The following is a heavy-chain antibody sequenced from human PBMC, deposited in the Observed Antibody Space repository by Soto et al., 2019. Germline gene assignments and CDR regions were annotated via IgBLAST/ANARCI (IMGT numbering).Heavy chain of an antibody. J-gene: IGHJ4*02. CDR1: GYTFTGYY. D-gene: IGHD6-13*01. Sequence: ASVKVSCKASGYTFTGYYMHWVRQAPGQGLEWMGWIKPNSGGTNYAQKFQGRVTMTRDTSISTAYMELSRLRSDDTAVYYCAGDIAAAGGKDYWGQGTLVTVPQ. CDR2: IKPNSGGT. CDR3: AGDIAAAGGKDY. V-gene: IGHV1-2*02.